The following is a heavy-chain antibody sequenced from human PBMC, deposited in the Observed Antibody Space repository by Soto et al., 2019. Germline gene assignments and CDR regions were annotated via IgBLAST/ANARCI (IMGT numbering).Heavy chain of an antibody. V-gene: IGHV1-2*04. CDR3: ARAGGSGYYYVSYYGMDV. CDR1: GYTFTGYY. Sequence: ASVKVSCKVSGYTFTGYYMHWVRQAPGQGLEWMGWINPNSGGTNYAQKFQGWVTMTRDTSISTAYMELSRLRSDDTAVYYCARAGGSGYYYVSYYGMDVWGQGTTVTVSS. CDR2: INPNSGGT. J-gene: IGHJ6*02. D-gene: IGHD3-22*01.